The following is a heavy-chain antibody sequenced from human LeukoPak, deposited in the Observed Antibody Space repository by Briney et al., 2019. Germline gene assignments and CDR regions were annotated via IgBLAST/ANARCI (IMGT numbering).Heavy chain of an antibody. Sequence: SETLSLTCTVSGGSISSSGYYWGWIRQPPGKGLEWIGNIYYSGSTYYNPSLKSRVTISVDTSKNHFSLKLISVTAADTALYYCARLGYCSSASCGPLDYWGQGTLVTVSS. J-gene: IGHJ4*02. CDR1: GGSISSSGYY. V-gene: IGHV4-39*02. CDR2: IYYSGST. CDR3: ARLGYCSSASCGPLDY. D-gene: IGHD2-2*01.